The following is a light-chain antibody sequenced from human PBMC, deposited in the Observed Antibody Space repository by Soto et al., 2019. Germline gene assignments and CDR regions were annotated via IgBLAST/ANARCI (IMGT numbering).Light chain of an antibody. CDR2: DAS. V-gene: IGKV1-5*01. J-gene: IGKJ3*01. CDR1: QSISSW. Sequence: DIQMTQSPSTLSASVGDRVTITCRASQSISSWLAWYQQKPGKAPKLLIYDASSLESGVPSRFSGSGSGTEFTLTISSLQPDDFATYYCQQYNSYPPFTFGPGTKVHIK. CDR3: QQYNSYPPFT.